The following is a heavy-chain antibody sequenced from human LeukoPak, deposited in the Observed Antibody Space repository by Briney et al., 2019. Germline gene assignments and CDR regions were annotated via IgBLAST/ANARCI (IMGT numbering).Heavy chain of an antibody. Sequence: SQTLSLTCTVSGGSISSGDYYWSWIRQPPGKGLEWIGYIYYSGSTCYNPSLKSRVTISVDTSKNQFSLKLSSVTAADTAVYYCASQDCSSTSCRNWFDPWGQGTLVTVSS. J-gene: IGHJ5*02. CDR2: IYYSGST. D-gene: IGHD2-2*01. V-gene: IGHV4-30-4*01. CDR3: ASQDCSSTSCRNWFDP. CDR1: GGSISSGDYY.